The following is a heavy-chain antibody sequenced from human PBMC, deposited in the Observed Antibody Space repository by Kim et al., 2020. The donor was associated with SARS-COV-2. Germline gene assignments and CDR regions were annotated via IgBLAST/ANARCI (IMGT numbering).Heavy chain of an antibody. V-gene: IGHV3-21*04. D-gene: IGHD3-10*01. Sequence: GGSLRLSCAASGFTFSSYSMNWVRQAPGKGLEWVSSISSSSSYIYYADSVKGRFTISRDNAKNSLYLQMNSLRAEDTAVYYCARGSLLWFGEDYWGQGTLVTVSS. J-gene: IGHJ4*02. CDR3: ARGSLLWFGEDY. CDR1: GFTFSSYS. CDR2: ISSSSSYI.